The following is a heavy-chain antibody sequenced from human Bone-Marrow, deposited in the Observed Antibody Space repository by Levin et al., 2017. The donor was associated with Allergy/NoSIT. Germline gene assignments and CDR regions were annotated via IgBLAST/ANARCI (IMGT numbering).Heavy chain of an antibody. CDR2: IYYSGST. CDR1: AGSINNDY. Sequence: SETLSLTCTVSAGSINNDYWSYWSWIRQPPGKGLEWIGCIYYSGSTNYNPSLKSRITISVDTSKNQFSLKLSSVTAADTAVYYCARAVGYCSTTSCYADRWAFDIWGQGTMVTVSS. J-gene: IGHJ3*02. CDR3: ARAVGYCSTTSCYADRWAFDI. D-gene: IGHD2-2*01. V-gene: IGHV4-59*01.